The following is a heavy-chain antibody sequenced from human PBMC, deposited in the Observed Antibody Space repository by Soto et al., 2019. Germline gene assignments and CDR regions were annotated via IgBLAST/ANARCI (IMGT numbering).Heavy chain of an antibody. Sequence: QLQLQESGPGLVKPSETLSLTCTVSGGSISSSTYYWGWIRKHPVKGLEWMGSIYYIGRTYYNPSLNSRVTISVDTSNNQFSLKLGSVTASDTAVYYCARDVSGSFYKDFDDWGQGHLVTVSS. D-gene: IGHD3-10*01. CDR1: GGSISSSTYY. CDR2: IYYIGRT. CDR3: ARDVSGSFYKDFDD. V-gene: IGHV4-39*02. J-gene: IGHJ4*02.